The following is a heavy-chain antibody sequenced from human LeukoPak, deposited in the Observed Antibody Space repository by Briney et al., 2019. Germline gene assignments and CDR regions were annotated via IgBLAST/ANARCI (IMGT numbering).Heavy chain of an antibody. CDR3: ARSHTSSWYGAGGNWFDP. CDR2: INGDGSST. CDR1: GFTFSSYS. J-gene: IGHJ5*02. D-gene: IGHD6-13*01. V-gene: IGHV3-74*01. Sequence: GGSLRLSCAAAGFTFSSYSMNWVRQAPGKGLVWVSRINGDGSSTSYADSVKGRFTISRDNSKNTLYLQMNSLRAEDTAVYYCARSHTSSWYGAGGNWFDPWGQGTQVTVSS.